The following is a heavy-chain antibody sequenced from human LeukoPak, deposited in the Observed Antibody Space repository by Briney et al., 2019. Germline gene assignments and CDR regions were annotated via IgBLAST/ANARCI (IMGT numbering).Heavy chain of an antibody. Sequence: SETLSLTCAVYGGSFSGYCWSWIRQPPGKGLEWIGNIFYSGSTYYSPSLKSRVTISLDTSRNQFSLKLNSVTAADTAVYYCAKSNGYGLVDIWGQGTMVNVSS. CDR1: GGSFSGYC. D-gene: IGHD3-10*01. CDR3: AKSNGYGLVDI. CDR2: IFYSGST. J-gene: IGHJ3*02. V-gene: IGHV4-34*12.